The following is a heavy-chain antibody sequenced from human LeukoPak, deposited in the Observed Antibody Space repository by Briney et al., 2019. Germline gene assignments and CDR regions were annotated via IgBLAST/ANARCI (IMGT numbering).Heavy chain of an antibody. V-gene: IGHV3-74*01. J-gene: IGHJ4*02. CDR2: IEGDGSGT. Sequence: GGSLRLSCAASGFTFSTYRMHWVRQAPGKGLLWVSRIEGDGSGTTYADSVKGRFTFSRDNAKSTLYLQMNSLRDEDTAVYYCVTGLDSRGNSWGQGTLVTVSS. D-gene: IGHD3-9*01. CDR3: VTGLDSRGNS. CDR1: GFTFSTYR.